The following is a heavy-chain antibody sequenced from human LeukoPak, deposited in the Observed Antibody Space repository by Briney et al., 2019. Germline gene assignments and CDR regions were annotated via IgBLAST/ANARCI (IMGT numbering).Heavy chain of an antibody. CDR1: GFTFSNYA. Sequence: GGSLRLSCAASGFTFSNYAMSWVRQAPGKGLEWVSAISFSGGGTYYADSVKGRFTISRDNSKNTLYLQMNSLRAEDTAVYYRAKVFFWYSSGYFDAFDIWGQGTMVTVSS. J-gene: IGHJ3*02. D-gene: IGHD3-22*01. CDR3: AKVFFWYSSGYFDAFDI. V-gene: IGHV3-23*01. CDR2: ISFSGGGT.